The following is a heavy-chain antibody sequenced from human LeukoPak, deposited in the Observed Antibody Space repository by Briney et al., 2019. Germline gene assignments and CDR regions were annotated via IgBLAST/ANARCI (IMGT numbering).Heavy chain of an antibody. CDR3: VEGLGGSSDY. CDR2: INPDGSTI. Sequence: GGSLRLSCATSGFTFSTSWMHWVRQAPGKGLVWVSRINPDGSTINYADSVGGRFTISRDNAKNTVHLQMNSLRAEDTAVYFCVEGLGGSSDYWGQGTLVTVSS. V-gene: IGHV3-74*01. CDR1: GFTFSTSW. D-gene: IGHD2-15*01. J-gene: IGHJ4*02.